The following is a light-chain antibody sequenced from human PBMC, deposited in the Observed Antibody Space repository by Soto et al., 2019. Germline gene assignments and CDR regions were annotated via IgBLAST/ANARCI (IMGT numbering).Light chain of an antibody. Sequence: DFQMTQSPSSLSESVGDRVTITCRASQGINNHLAWFQQKPGKVPKVLIYAASTLQSGVPSRCSGSGSGTDFTLTISSLQPEDVATYYCQNDNSAPPAGTFGGGTKVEIK. CDR2: AAS. V-gene: IGKV1-27*01. CDR3: QNDNSAPPAGT. CDR1: QGINNH. J-gene: IGKJ4*01.